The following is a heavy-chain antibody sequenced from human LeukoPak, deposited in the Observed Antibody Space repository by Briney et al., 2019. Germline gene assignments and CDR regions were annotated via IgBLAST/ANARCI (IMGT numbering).Heavy chain of an antibody. Sequence: SETLSLTCAVSGYSFSNGYYWGWIRQPPGKGLEWIASINHTGSTYYSPSLKSRVTMSLDTSKNQFSLRLRSVTAADTAVYYCARDNYGALDFWGQGTLVTVSS. J-gene: IGHJ4*02. CDR3: ARDNYGALDF. CDR1: GYSFSNGYY. CDR2: INHTGST. D-gene: IGHD4-11*01. V-gene: IGHV4-38-2*02.